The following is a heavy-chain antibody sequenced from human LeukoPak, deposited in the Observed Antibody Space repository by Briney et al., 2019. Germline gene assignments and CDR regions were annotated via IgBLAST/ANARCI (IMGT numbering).Heavy chain of an antibody. D-gene: IGHD6-13*01. Sequence: GGSLRLSCAASDFTFSSAWMNWVRQAPGKGLEWVGRIKGETDGGTTDYAAPVKGTFTISRDDSENTLYLQMNSLKTEDTAVYYCTRRSSAAGRQYFDYWGQGTLVTVSS. J-gene: IGHJ4*02. CDR2: IKGETDGGTT. V-gene: IGHV3-15*07. CDR1: DFTFSSAW. CDR3: TRRSSAAGRQYFDY.